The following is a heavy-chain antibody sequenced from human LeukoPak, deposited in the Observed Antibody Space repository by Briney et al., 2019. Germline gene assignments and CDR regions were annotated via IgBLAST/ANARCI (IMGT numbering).Heavy chain of an antibody. D-gene: IGHD3-10*01. CDR3: ARDRVTMVRGARSYYYYYMDV. CDR2: IYGGGST. Sequence: GGSLRLSCAASGFTVSSNYMSWVRQAPGKGLEWVSVIYGGGSTYYADSVKGRFTISRDNSKNTLYFQMNSLRAEDTAVYYCARDRVTMVRGARSYYYYYMDVWGKGTTVTVSS. CDR1: GFTVSSNY. V-gene: IGHV3-53*01. J-gene: IGHJ6*03.